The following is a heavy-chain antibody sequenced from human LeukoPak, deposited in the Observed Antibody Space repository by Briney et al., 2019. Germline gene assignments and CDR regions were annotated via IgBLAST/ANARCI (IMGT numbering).Heavy chain of an antibody. CDR2: MKPNGGNT. V-gene: IGHV1-8*01. J-gene: IGHJ6*02. CDR3: ARGDSGYFFYYGLDV. CDR1: GYTFIDYE. Sequence: ASVKDSCKASGYTFIDYEINGGPQATGQGLERRGWMKPNGGNTGYAQKFQDRVTMTRNTSISTAYMELTRLTSEDTAVYYCARGDSGYFFYYGLDVWGQGTTVTVSS. D-gene: IGHD3-10*01.